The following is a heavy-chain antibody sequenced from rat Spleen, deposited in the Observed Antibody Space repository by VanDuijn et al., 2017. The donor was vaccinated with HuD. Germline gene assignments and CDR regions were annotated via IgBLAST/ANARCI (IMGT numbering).Heavy chain of an antibody. V-gene: IGHV5S13*01. CDR2: ISTGGRRN. J-gene: IGHJ4*01. Sequence: EVQLVESGGGLVQPGRSLKLSCAASGFTFSNYGLAWVRQTPTKGLEWVASISTGGRRNYYRDSGKGRFTNSRDNRKSTLYLQMDSLRSEDTATYYCVRYNKYVSYYVLDAWGQGVMVTVSS. D-gene: IGHD1-10*01. CDR1: GFTFSNYG. CDR3: VRYNKYVSYYVLDA.